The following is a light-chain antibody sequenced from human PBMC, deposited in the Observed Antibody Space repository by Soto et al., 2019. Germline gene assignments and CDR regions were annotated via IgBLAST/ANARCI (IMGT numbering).Light chain of an antibody. CDR2: GAY. Sequence: EIVLTQSPGTLSLSPGERATLSCRASQSVTNNFLAWYEQRPGQAPRLLIYGAYSRANGIPDRFSGSGSGTDFTLTISRLEPEDFAVYYCQQYGSPPFTFGPGTKVYIK. J-gene: IGKJ3*01. V-gene: IGKV3-20*01. CDR3: QQYGSPPFT. CDR1: QSVTNNF.